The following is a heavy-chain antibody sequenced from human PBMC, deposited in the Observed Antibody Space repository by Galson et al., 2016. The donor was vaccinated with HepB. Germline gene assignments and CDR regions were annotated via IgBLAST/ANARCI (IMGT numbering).Heavy chain of an antibody. V-gene: IGHV1-18*01. Sequence: SVKVSCKASGYTFTSYGINWVRQAPGQGLEWMGWISGYNGNTNYVRKFQGRVTMTTDTSTTTAYMELRSLRSDDTAVYYCARPRYHYGTSGYGAFDIWGQGTMVIVSS. J-gene: IGHJ3*02. D-gene: IGHD3-22*01. CDR1: GYTFTSYG. CDR2: ISGYNGNT. CDR3: ARPRYHYGTSGYGAFDI.